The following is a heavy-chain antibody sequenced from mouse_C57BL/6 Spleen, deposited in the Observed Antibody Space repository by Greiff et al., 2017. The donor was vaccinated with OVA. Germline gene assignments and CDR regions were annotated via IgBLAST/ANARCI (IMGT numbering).Heavy chain of an antibody. CDR3: ARDGGYYAFDY. V-gene: IGHV7-1*01. Sequence: EVKVVESGGGLVQSGRSLRLSCATSGFTFSDFYMEWVRQAPGKGLEWIAASRNKANDYTTEYSASVKGRFIVSRDTSQSILYLQMNALRAEDTAIYYCARDGGYYAFDYGGQGTTLTVSS. CDR1: GFTFSDFY. D-gene: IGHD1-1*01. CDR2: SRNKANDYTT. J-gene: IGHJ2*01.